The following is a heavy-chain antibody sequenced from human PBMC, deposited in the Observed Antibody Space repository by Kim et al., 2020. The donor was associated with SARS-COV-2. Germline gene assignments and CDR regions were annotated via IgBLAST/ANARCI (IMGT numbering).Heavy chain of an antibody. CDR3: AHSDMTTVTSNWFDP. V-gene: IGHV1-2*02. Sequence: ASVKVSCKASGYTFTGYYMHWVRQAPGQGLEWMGWINPNSGGTNYAQKFQGRVTMTRDTSISTAYMELSRLRSDDTAVYYCAHSDMTTVTSNWFDPWGQGTLVTVSS. J-gene: IGHJ5*02. CDR2: INPNSGGT. CDR1: GYTFTGYY. D-gene: IGHD4-4*01.